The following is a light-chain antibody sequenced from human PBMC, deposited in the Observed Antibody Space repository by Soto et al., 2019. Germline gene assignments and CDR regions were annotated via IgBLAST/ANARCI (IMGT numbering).Light chain of an antibody. J-gene: IGKJ1*01. V-gene: IGKV1-5*03. CDR2: KAS. CDR3: QQYNSS. CDR1: QSISNW. Sequence: DIQMTQSPSTLSASVGDRVTITCRASQSISNWLAWYQQKPGKAPKLLIYKASSLESGVPSRFSGSGSGTEFTLTISSLQPGDFATYYCQQYNSSFGQGTKVDIK.